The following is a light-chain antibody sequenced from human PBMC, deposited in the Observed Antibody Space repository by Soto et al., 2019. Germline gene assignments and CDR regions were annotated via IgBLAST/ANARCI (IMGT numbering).Light chain of an antibody. CDR1: SSDVGNYKY. V-gene: IGLV2-11*01. CDR3: CSYAGSYTLV. Sequence: QSALTQPRSVSGSPGQSVTISCTGTSSDVGNYKYVSWYRQNPGKAPEIMIYDVNKRPSGVPDRFSGSKSGNTASLTISGLQAEDEANYYCCSYAGSYTLVFGGGTKLTVL. CDR2: DVN. J-gene: IGLJ2*01.